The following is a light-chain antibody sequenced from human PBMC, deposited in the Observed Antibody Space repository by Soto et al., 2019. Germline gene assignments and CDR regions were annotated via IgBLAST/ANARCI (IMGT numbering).Light chain of an antibody. CDR1: SSDVGGYNY. CDR3: CTHLRNYPFWV. CDR2: DVS. J-gene: IGLJ3*02. Sequence: QSALAQPRSVSGSPGHSVTSSCTGTSSDVGGYNYVSWYQQHPGKVPKVIIYDVSRRPSGVPDRFSGSKSGTTASLTISGLQAEDEDDYHCCTHLRNYPFWVFGGATKVTVL. V-gene: IGLV2-11*01.